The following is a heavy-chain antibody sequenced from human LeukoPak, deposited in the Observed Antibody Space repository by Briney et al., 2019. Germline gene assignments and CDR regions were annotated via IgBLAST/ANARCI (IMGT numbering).Heavy chain of an antibody. V-gene: IGHV3-23*01. CDR3: ARALSYWNYFDS. J-gene: IGHJ4*02. CDR1: GFPFSSYA. CDR2: IRPGADKT. Sequence: GGSLRLSCAASGFPFSSYAMTWVRLSPGKGLEWVSSIRPGADKTYYADSVRGRFTVSRDNSQNTLYLQMAGLRAEDTAIYYCARALSYWNYFDSWGQGTLVTVSS. D-gene: IGHD1-1*01.